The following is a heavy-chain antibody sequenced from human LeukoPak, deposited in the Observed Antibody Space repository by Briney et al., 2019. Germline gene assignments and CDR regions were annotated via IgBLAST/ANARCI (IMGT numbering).Heavy chain of an antibody. J-gene: IGHJ6*02. CDR2: IWYDGSNK. D-gene: IGHD2-15*01. CDR3: ARISCTGNSCRPYSYYDMDV. V-gene: IGHV3-33*01. CDR1: GFTFNTFG. Sequence: GRSLRLSCAASGFTFNTFGMNWVRQAPGKGLEWVAVIWYDGSNKYYADSVKGRFTISRDNSKSTLYLQVNSPRVEDTAVYYCARISCTGNSCRPYSYYDMDVWGQGTTVTVSS.